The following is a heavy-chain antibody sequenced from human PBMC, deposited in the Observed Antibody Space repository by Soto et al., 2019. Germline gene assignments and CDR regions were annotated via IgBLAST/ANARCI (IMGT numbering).Heavy chain of an antibody. CDR2: ISAYNGNT. Sequence: ASGKISCKASGYTFTSYGISWVRQAPGQGLEWMGWISAYNGNTNYAQKLQGRVTMTTDTSTSTAYMELRSLRSDDTAVYYCAHSNSGYAHDSFGICGQPTMVKVS. J-gene: IGHJ3*02. CDR3: AHSNSGYAHDSFGI. CDR1: GYTFTSYG. D-gene: IGHD5-12*01. V-gene: IGHV1-18*01.